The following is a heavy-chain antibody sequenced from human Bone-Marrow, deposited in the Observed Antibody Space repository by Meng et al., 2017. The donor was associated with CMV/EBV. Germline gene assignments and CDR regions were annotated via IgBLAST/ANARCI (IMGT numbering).Heavy chain of an antibody. CDR2: ISSSSSTI. Sequence: GGSLRLSCAASGFTFSSYSMNWVRQAPGKGLEWVSYISSSSSTIYYADSVKGRFTISRDNAKNSLYLQMNSLRAEDTAVYYCTRDETYYDFWSGYSATRKNDYWGQGTLVTVSS. J-gene: IGHJ4*02. D-gene: IGHD3-3*01. CDR1: GFTFSSYS. V-gene: IGHV3-48*04. CDR3: TRDETYYDFWSGYSATRKNDY.